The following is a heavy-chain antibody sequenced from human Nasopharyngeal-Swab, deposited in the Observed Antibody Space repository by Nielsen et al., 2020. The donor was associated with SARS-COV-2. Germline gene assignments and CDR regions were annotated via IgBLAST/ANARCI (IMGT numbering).Heavy chain of an antibody. CDR2: IYPGDSDT. J-gene: IGHJ4*02. Sequence: GGSLRLSCKGSGYSFTSYWIGWVRQMPGKGLEWMGIIYPGDSDTRYSPSFQGQVTISADKSIRTAYLQWGSLKASDTAMYYCARGEFNWGYIVYWGQGTLVTVSS. D-gene: IGHD7-27*01. CDR1: GYSFTSYW. CDR3: ARGEFNWGYIVY. V-gene: IGHV5-51*01.